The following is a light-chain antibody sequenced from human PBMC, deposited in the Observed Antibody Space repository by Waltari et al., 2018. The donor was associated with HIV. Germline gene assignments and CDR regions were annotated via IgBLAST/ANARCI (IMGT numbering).Light chain of an antibody. CDR3: AAWNDNLSGYV. V-gene: IGLV1-47*01. Sequence: QSVLTQPPSASGTPGQRVTISCSGSSSNIGRNYVYWYQQLPGTAPKLLIYTNNQRPSGVPDRCSGSKSGTSASLAISGLRSEDEADDYCAAWNDNLSGYVFGTGTKVTV. J-gene: IGLJ1*01. CDR2: TNN. CDR1: SSNIGRNY.